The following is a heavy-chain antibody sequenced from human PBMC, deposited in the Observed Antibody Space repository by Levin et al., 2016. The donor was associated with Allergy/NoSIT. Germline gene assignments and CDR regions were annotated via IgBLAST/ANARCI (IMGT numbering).Heavy chain of an antibody. J-gene: IGHJ5*02. V-gene: IGHV1-46*01. CDR2: INTSGGST. D-gene: IGHD3-22*01. CDR3: DSSYDYDSFEVS. Sequence: WVRQAPGQGLEWLGIINTSGGSTRYAQKFQGRVTMTRDTSTSTVYMELTSLRSEDTAVYYCDSSYDYDSFEVSWGQGTLVTVSS.